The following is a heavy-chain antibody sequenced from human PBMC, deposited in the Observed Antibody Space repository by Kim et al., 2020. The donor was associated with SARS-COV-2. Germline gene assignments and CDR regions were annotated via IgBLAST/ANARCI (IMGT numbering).Heavy chain of an antibody. CDR3: ASQGDYVWGSYRGDAFDI. CDR1: GGTFSSYA. D-gene: IGHD3-16*02. V-gene: IGHV1-69*13. Sequence: SVKVSCKASGGTFSSYAISWVRQAPGQGLEWMGGIIPIFGTANYAQKFQGRVTITADESTSTAYMELSSLRSEDTAVYYCASQGDYVWGSYRGDAFDIWGQGTMVTVSS. J-gene: IGHJ3*02. CDR2: IIPIFGTA.